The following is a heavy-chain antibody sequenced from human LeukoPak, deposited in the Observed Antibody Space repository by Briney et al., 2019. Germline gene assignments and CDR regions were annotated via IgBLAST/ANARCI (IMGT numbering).Heavy chain of an antibody. V-gene: IGHV3-23*01. CDR1: GFTFSSFA. J-gene: IGHJ4*02. D-gene: IGHD6-19*01. Sequence: GGSLRLSCAASGFTFSSFAMNWVRQAPGKGLEWVSAISDSGGSRYYADSVKGRFTISRDNAKNTVCLQMNSLRVEDTAVYYCAKGGGWLYYFDYWGQGSLVSVFS. CDR3: AKGGGWLYYFDY. CDR2: ISDSGGSR.